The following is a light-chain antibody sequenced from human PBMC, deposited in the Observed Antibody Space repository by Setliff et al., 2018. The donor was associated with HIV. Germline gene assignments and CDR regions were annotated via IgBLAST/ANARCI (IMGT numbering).Light chain of an antibody. V-gene: IGLV2-14*01. CDR1: SSDVGGYNY. CDR3: SSYTSTYTLYV. CDR2: EVT. Sequence: QSVLTQPASVSGSPGQSITISCTGTSSDVGGYNYVSWYQQHPGKAPKLMIYEVTNRPSGVSTRFSGSKSGNTASLTISGLQAEDDANYYCSSYTSTYTLYVFGTGTKVTVL. J-gene: IGLJ1*01.